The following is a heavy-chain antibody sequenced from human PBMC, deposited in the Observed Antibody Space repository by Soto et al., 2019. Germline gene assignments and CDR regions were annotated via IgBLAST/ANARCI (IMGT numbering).Heavy chain of an antibody. D-gene: IGHD6-19*01. CDR2: ISYDGSNK. CDR3: ARSGYSSGWTYGMDV. J-gene: IGHJ6*02. V-gene: IGHV3-30-3*01. CDR1: GFTFSSYA. Sequence: RGSLRLSCAASGFTFSSYAMHWVRQAPGKGLEWVAVISYDGSNKYYADSVKGRFTISRDNSKNTLHLQMNSLRAEDTAVYYCARSGYSSGWTYGMDVWGQGTTVTVSS.